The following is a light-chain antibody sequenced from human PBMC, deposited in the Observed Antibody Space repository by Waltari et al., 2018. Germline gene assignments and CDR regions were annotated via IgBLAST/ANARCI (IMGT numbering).Light chain of an antibody. Sequence: DIVMTQSPASLAVSLGERATINCKSSQSVLYSSNSQNYLAWYQQKPGQPPKLLIYWASTRESGVPDRFSGSESGTDFTLTISSLQAEDVAVYYCQQYYSTPWTFGQGTKVEIK. CDR1: QSVLYSSNSQNY. CDR2: WAS. V-gene: IGKV4-1*01. CDR3: QQYYSTPWT. J-gene: IGKJ1*01.